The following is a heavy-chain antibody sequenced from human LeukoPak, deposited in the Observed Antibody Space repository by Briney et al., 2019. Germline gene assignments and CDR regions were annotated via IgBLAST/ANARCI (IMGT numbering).Heavy chain of an antibody. CDR1: GFTFSSYG. V-gene: IGHV3-30*02. J-gene: IGHJ4*02. CDR2: IRYDGSNK. CDR3: AKDVRYYDSSGYSELDY. Sequence: GGSLRLSCAASGFTFSSYGMHWVRQAPGKGLEWVAFIRYDGSNKYYADSVKGRFTISRDNSKNTLYLQMNSLRAEDTAVYYCAKDVRYYDSSGYSELDYWGQGTLVTVSS. D-gene: IGHD3-22*01.